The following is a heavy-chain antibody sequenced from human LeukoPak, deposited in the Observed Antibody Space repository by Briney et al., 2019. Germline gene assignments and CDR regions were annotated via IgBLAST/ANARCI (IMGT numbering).Heavy chain of an antibody. D-gene: IGHD3-3*01. CDR3: ARTYYDFWSGYYSHEGNPFDY. J-gene: IGHJ4*02. Sequence: GASVKVSCKASGYTFTSYYMHWVRQAPGQGLEWMGIINPSGGSTSYAQKFQGRVTMTRDMSTSTVYMELSSLRSEDTAVYYCARTYYDFWSGYYSHEGNPFDYWGQGTLVTVSS. CDR1: GYTFTSYY. CDR2: INPSGGST. V-gene: IGHV1-46*01.